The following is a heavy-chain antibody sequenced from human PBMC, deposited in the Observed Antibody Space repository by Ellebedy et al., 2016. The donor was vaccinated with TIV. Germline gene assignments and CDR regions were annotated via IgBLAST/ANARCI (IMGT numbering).Heavy chain of an antibody. CDR3: AKREQWLYYGMDV. D-gene: IGHD6-19*01. CDR1: GFTFSNYA. J-gene: IGHJ6*02. CDR2: ISSSAAST. Sequence: GESLKISXAASGFTFSNYAMSWARQAPGKGLEWASGISSSAASTSYADSVRGRFTISRDNSENTLYLEMNSLRAEDTAVYYCAKREQWLYYGMDVWGQGTTVTVSS. V-gene: IGHV3-23*01.